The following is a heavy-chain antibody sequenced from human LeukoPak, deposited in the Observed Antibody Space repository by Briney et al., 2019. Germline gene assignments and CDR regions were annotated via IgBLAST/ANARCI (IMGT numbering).Heavy chain of an antibody. CDR3: TRDGLYGDPSYYYMDV. V-gene: IGHV3-7*01. Sequence: QAGGSLRLSGAASGFTFNGFWMSWVRQGPGKGLEWVANIKQDGSDIYYLGSVRGRFTISRDNARNSLYLQMNSVRAEDTAVYYCTRDGLYGDPSYYYMDVWGKGTAVTVSS. D-gene: IGHD4-17*01. CDR2: IKQDGSDI. J-gene: IGHJ6*03. CDR1: GFTFNGFW.